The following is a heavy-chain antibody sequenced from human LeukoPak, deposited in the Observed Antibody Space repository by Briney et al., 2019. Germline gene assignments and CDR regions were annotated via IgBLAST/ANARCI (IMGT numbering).Heavy chain of an antibody. CDR1: GGSISSYY. CDR2: IYYSGST. V-gene: IGHV4-59*01. J-gene: IGHJ5*02. Sequence: SETLSLTCTVSGGSISSYYWSWIRQPPGKGLEWIGYIYYSGSTNYNPSLKSRVTISVDTSKNQFSLKLSSVTAADTAVYYCARGWSRQLLPSFDPWGQGTLVTVSS. CDR3: ARGWSRQLLPSFDP. D-gene: IGHD2-2*01.